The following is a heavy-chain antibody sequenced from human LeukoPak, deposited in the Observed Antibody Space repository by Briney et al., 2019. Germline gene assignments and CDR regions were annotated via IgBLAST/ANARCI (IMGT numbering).Heavy chain of an antibody. CDR2: ILPSGDIT. CDR1: GFTSSNFA. D-gene: IGHD3-10*01. CDR3: AKGAYGVQGIISATAFDV. Sequence: GGSLRLSCAASGFTSSNFAMTWVRQAPGKGLEWVSTILPSGDITHYADSVKGRFTISRDNSENTLYLQMNSLRAEDTAKYYWAKGAYGVQGIISATAFDVWGQGTLVTVSS. J-gene: IGHJ3*01. V-gene: IGHV3-23*01.